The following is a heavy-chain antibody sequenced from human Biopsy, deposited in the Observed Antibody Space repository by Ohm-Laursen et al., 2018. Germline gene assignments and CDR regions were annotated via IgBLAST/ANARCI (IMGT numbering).Heavy chain of an antibody. Sequence: TLSLTCSVSGVSISDYYWSWIRQPPGRGLEWIGYVYYTGSTDYNPSLQSRVTISVDTSKNHFSLRLRSVTPADTAIYYCARDRGYYSDRTVPGYFDLWGRGTLVTVSS. CDR1: GVSISDYY. V-gene: IGHV4-59*01. CDR2: VYYTGST. CDR3: ARDRGYYSDRTVPGYFDL. D-gene: IGHD3-22*01. J-gene: IGHJ2*01.